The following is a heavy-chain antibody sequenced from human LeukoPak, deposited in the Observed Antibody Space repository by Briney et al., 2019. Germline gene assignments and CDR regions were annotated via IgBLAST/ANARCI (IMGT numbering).Heavy chain of an antibody. CDR3: ARNAMARGNHFDY. CDR1: GFTFSSYA. J-gene: IGHJ4*02. Sequence: PGGSLRLSCAASGFTFSSYAMHWVRQAQGKGLEYASAISSNGGNTYYANSVKGRFTISRDNSKDTLYLQMGSLRAEDMAVYYCARNAMARGNHFDYWGQRTLVAVSS. D-gene: IGHD3-10*01. V-gene: IGHV3-64*01. CDR2: ISSNGGNT.